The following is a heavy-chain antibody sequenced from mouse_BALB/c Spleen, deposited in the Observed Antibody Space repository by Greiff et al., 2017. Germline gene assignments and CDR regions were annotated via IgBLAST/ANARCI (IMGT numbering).Heavy chain of an antibody. CDR2: ISNLAYSI. J-gene: IGHJ4*01. D-gene: IGHD4-1*02. CDR3: ARAFNWDGGAMDY. CDR1: GFTFSDYG. V-gene: IGHV5-15*02. Sequence: EVHLVESGGGLVQPGGSRKLSCAASGFTFSDYGMAWVRQAPGKGPEWVAFISNLAYSIYYADTVTGRFTISRENAKNTLYLEMSSLRSEDTAMYYCARAFNWDGGAMDYWGQGTSVTVSS.